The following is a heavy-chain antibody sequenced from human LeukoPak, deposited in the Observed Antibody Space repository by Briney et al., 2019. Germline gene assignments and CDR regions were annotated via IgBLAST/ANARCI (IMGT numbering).Heavy chain of an antibody. V-gene: IGHV3-30-3*01. CDR3: AREQWLAYYFDY. CDR1: GFTFSSYD. J-gene: IGHJ4*02. CDR2: IPYDGSNK. Sequence: GGSLRLSCAACGFTFSSYDMHWVRQAPGKGLEWVAVIPYDGSNKYYADSVKGRFTISRDNSKNTLYLQMNSLRAEDTAVYYCAREQWLAYYFDYWGQGTLVTVSS. D-gene: IGHD6-19*01.